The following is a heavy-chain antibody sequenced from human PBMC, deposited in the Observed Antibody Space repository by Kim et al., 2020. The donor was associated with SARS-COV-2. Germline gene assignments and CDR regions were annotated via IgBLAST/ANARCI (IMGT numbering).Heavy chain of an antibody. Sequence: SVKGRFTNSRDKSKDTLYLQMNSLRAEDTAVYYCARDQDYYGSSLLDFDYWGQGTLVTVSS. V-gene: IGHV3-30*01. D-gene: IGHD3-22*01. J-gene: IGHJ4*02. CDR3: ARDQDYYGSSLLDFDY.